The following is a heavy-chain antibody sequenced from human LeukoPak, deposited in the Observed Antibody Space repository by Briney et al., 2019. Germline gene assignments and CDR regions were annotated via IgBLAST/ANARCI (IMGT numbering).Heavy chain of an antibody. D-gene: IGHD6-13*01. CDR3: AKDATAVVGTVYMDV. V-gene: IGHV3-48*03. J-gene: IGHJ6*03. CDR2: ISNTGDII. CDR1: GFTFSNYE. Sequence: GGSLRLSCAASGFTFSNYEMNWVRQAPGKGLEWISHISNTGDIIHYADSVEGRFTISRDNAKNSLYLQMNSLRAEDTAVYYCAKDATAVVGTVYMDVWGTGTTVTISS.